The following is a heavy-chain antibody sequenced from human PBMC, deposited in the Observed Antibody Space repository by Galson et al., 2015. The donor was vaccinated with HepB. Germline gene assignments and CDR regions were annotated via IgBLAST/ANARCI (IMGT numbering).Heavy chain of an antibody. Sequence: TLSLTCTVSGGSISSGGYYWSWIRQHPGKGLEWIGYIYYSGSTYYNPSLKSRVTISVDTSKNQFSLKLSSVTAADTAVYYCARGVVPIKFYYFDYWGQGTLVTVSS. V-gene: IGHV4-31*03. CDR1: GGSISSGGYY. D-gene: IGHD2-2*01. CDR3: ARGVVPIKFYYFDY. J-gene: IGHJ4*02. CDR2: IYYSGST.